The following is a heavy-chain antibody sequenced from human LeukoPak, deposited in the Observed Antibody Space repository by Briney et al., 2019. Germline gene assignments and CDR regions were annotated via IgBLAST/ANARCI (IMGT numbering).Heavy chain of an antibody. J-gene: IGHJ4*02. V-gene: IGHV4-59*08. Sequence: SETLSLTCTVSGGSISSYYWSWIRQPPGKGLEWIGYIYYSGSTNYNPSLKSRVTISVDTSKNQFSLKLSSVTAADTAVYYCASHEDAAAGTIDYWGQGTLVTVSS. CDR1: GGSISSYY. CDR3: ASHEDAAAGTIDY. D-gene: IGHD1-1*01. CDR2: IYYSGST.